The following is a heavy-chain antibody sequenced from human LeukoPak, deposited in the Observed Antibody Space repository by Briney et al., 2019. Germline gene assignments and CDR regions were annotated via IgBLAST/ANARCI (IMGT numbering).Heavy chain of an antibody. CDR2: IYYSGTT. J-gene: IGHJ4*02. CDR1: GGSISSYY. CDR3: ARGRNSYYYDSSGYYYDY. Sequence: PSETLSLTCTVSGGSISSYYWSWIRQPPGKGLEWIGYIYYSGTTNYNPSLKSRVTISTDTSENQFSLKLSSVTAADTAVYYCARGRNSYYYDSSGYYYDYWGQGTLVTVSS. V-gene: IGHV4-59*12. D-gene: IGHD3-22*01.